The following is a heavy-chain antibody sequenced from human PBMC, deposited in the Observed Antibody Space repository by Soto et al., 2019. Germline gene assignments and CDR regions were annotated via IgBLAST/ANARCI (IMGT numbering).Heavy chain of an antibody. J-gene: IGHJ4*02. D-gene: IGHD3-10*01. Sequence: SSETLSLTCTVSGGFISSYYWSWIRQPPGKGLEWIGYIYYSGSTNYNPSLKSRVTMSVDTSKNQFSLKLSSVTAADTAVYYCARVVLAPTLNSAYWGKGTLVTVSS. CDR1: GGFISSYY. V-gene: IGHV4-59*01. CDR2: IYYSGST. CDR3: ARVVLAPTLNSAY.